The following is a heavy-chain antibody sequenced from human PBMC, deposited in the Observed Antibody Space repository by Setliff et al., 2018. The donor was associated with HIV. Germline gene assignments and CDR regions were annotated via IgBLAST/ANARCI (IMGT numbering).Heavy chain of an antibody. J-gene: IGHJ5*02. Sequence: VSGGSISSSSYYWGWIRQPPGKGLEWIGTIYYSANTYYIPSLKSRATISIDTSKNQLSLKLRSVTAADTAVYYCARIGSGWSVGWFDPWGQGTLVTVSS. V-gene: IGHV4-39*07. D-gene: IGHD6-13*01. CDR1: GGSISSSSYY. CDR2: IYYSANT. CDR3: ARIGSGWSVGWFDP.